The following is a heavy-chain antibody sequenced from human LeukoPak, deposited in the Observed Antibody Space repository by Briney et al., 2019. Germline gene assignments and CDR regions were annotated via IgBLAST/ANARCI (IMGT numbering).Heavy chain of an antibody. CDR3: VREARGYHYTYFDY. CDR2: VSSGFDA. D-gene: IGHD5-18*01. CDR1: RLTLGSHD. J-gene: IGHJ4*02. V-gene: IGHV3-13*01. Sequence: PGGCLRLSCTASRLTLGSHDMHGVRQIPGQSLEWVAAVSSGFDAFFADSVQGRFTVSREDARNSLYLQMNSLRAGDTAVYYCVREARGYHYTYFDYWGQGTLVTVSS.